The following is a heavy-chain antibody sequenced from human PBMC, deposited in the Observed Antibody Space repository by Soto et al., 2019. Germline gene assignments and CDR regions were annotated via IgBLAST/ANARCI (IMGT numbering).Heavy chain of an antibody. V-gene: IGHV4-34*01. Sequence: SETLSLTCAVYGGSFSGYYWSWIRQPPGKGLEWIGEINHSGSTNYNPSLKSRVTISVDTSKNQFSLKLSSVTAADTAVYYCGRTLIVVVPAATNWFDPWGQGTLVTVSS. CDR3: GRTLIVVVPAATNWFDP. D-gene: IGHD2-2*01. CDR2: INHSGST. J-gene: IGHJ5*02. CDR1: GGSFSGYY.